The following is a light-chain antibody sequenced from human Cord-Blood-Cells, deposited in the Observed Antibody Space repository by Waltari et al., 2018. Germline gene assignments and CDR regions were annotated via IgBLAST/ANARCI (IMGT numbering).Light chain of an antibody. CDR2: GAS. Sequence: ELVMTQSPATLSVSPGERATLSCRASQSVSSNLAWYQQKPGQAPRLLIYGASTRATGIPARFSGSGSGTEFTLTISSPQSEDFAVYYCQQYNNWLTFGGGTKVEIK. J-gene: IGKJ4*01. V-gene: IGKV3-15*01. CDR3: QQYNNWLT. CDR1: QSVSSN.